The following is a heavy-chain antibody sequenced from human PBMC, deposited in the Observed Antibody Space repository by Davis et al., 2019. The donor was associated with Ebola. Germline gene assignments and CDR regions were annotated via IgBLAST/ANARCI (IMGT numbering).Heavy chain of an antibody. D-gene: IGHD1-1*01. Sequence: PSETLSLTCTVSGGPISSYYWSWIRQPAGKGLEWIGSIYYIGSTNYNTSLKSRVTISVDTSKNQFYLKLTSVSAADTAIYHCARSRTWNADYWGQGTLVTVSS. J-gene: IGHJ4*02. CDR1: GGPISSYY. V-gene: IGHV4-59*08. CDR2: IYYIGST. CDR3: ARSRTWNADY.